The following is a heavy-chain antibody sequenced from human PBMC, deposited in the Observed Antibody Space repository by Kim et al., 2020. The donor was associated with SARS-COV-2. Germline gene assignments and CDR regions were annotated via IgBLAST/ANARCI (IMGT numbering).Heavy chain of an antibody. J-gene: IGHJ6*01. Sequence: ASVKVSCKASGYIFTSYAMNWVRQAPGQGLEWMGWINTNTGNPTYAQGFTGRFVFSLETPDSTAYLQISSLKAEDTAVYYCVRERSGRWLQFHYDYYGMD. CDR3: VRERSGRWLQFHYDYYGMD. V-gene: IGHV7-4-1*02. CDR2: INTNTGNP. D-gene: IGHD5-12*01. CDR1: GYIFTSYA.